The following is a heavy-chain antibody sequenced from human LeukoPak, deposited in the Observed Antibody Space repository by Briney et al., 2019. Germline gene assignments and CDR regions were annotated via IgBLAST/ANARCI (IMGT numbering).Heavy chain of an antibody. J-gene: IGHJ4*02. V-gene: IGHV4-34*01. Sequence: SETLSLTCAVYGGSFSGYYWSWIRQPPGKGLEWIGEINHSGSTNYNPSLKSRVTISVDTSKNQFSLKLSSVTAADTAVYYCARGTDMVTVDYWGQGTLVTVSS. CDR1: GGSFSGYY. CDR3: ARGTDMVTVDY. D-gene: IGHD5-18*01. CDR2: INHSGST.